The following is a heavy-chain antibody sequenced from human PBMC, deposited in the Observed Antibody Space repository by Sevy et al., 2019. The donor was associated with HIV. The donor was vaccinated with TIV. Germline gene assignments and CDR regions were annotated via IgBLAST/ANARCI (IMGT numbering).Heavy chain of an antibody. J-gene: IGHJ4*02. Sequence: SETLSLTCTVSGGSISSGDYYWSWIRKPPGKGLEWIGYIYYSGSTYYNPSLKSRVTISVDTSKNQLSLKLSSVTAADTAVYYCARGTYYYDSSGYFALDYFDYWGQGTLVTVSS. V-gene: IGHV4-30-4*01. D-gene: IGHD3-22*01. CDR3: ARGTYYYDSSGYFALDYFDY. CDR2: IYYSGST. CDR1: GGSISSGDYY.